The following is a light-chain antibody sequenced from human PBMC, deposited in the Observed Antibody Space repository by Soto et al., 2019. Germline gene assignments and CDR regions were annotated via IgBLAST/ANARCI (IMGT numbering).Light chain of an antibody. CDR2: WAS. Sequence: DIVMTQSPHSLAVSLGERATINCKSSQRVLYSSNTKNYLAWYQQRPGQPPKLLIYWASTRESGVPDRFSGSGSGTDFTLTITSLQAEDVAVYYCQQYESTPPTFGQGTKLEIK. J-gene: IGKJ2*01. V-gene: IGKV4-1*01. CDR3: QQYESTPPT. CDR1: QRVLYSSNTKNY.